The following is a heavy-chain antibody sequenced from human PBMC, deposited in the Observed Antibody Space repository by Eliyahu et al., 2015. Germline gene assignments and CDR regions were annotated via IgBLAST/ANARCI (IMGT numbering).Heavy chain of an antibody. Sequence: QVQLQQWGAGLLKPSETLSLTCAVYGGSFSGYYWSWIRQPPGKGLEWIGEINHSGSTNYNPSLKSRVTISVDTSKNQFSLKLSSVTAADTAVYYCARGDDFKTWGRYWGQGTLVTVSS. CDR1: GGSFSGYY. J-gene: IGHJ4*02. D-gene: IGHD3-16*01. CDR3: ARGDDFKTWGRY. CDR2: INHSGST. V-gene: IGHV4-34*01.